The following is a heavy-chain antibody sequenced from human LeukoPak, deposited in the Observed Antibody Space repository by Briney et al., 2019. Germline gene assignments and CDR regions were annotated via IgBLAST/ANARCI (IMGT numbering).Heavy chain of an antibody. CDR2: TYYRSKWYN. CDR3: ARAAYYYDSSGYYSGAFDI. CDR1: GDSVSSNSAA. Sequence: RSQTLSLTCAISGDSVSSNSAAWNWIRQSPSRGLEWLGRTYYRSKWYNDYAVSVKSRITINPDTSKNQFSLQLNSVTPEDTAVYYCARAAYYYDSSGYYSGAFDIWGQGTMVTVSS. D-gene: IGHD3-22*01. V-gene: IGHV6-1*01. J-gene: IGHJ3*02.